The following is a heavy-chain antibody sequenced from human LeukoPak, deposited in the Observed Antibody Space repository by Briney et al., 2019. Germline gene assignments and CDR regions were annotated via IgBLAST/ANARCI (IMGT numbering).Heavy chain of an antibody. J-gene: IGHJ5*02. CDR1: GGSISTSSYY. CDR3: ARFTPQGYGWGGYNRFDP. D-gene: IGHD3-16*01. Sequence: SETLSLTCTVSGGSISTSSYYWGWVRQPPGKGLEWIGNIFYSGSTYYSPSLKSRVTISLDTSKNQFSLNLTSVTAADTAVYYCARFTPQGYGWGGYNRFDPWGQGTLVTVSS. V-gene: IGHV4-39*07. CDR2: IFYSGST.